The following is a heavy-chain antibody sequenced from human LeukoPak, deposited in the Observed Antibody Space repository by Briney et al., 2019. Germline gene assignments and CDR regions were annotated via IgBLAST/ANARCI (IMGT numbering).Heavy chain of an antibody. CDR3: ARHVVAVGFDY. D-gene: IGHD3-22*01. Sequence: GGSLRLSCAASGFTFDDYGMSWVRQAPGKGLEWVSYISSLSGTIYYADSVMGRFTISRDNANNSLYLQMNSLRAEDTAVYYCARHVVAVGFDYWGQGTLVTVSS. CDR1: GFTFDDYG. CDR2: ISSLSGTI. V-gene: IGHV3-48*04. J-gene: IGHJ4*02.